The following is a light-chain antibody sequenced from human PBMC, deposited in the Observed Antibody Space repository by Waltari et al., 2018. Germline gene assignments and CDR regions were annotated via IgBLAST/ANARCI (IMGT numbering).Light chain of an antibody. Sequence: EIVLTQSPATLSLSPGEGATLSCRVSQSVGRSLAWIQQKPGQAPRLVIYDASFRATGLPARFSGSGSGTDFTLTISSLEAEDFAIYYCQQRSVWPPTFGRGTKLEIK. CDR1: QSVGRS. J-gene: IGKJ2*01. CDR3: QQRSVWPPT. V-gene: IGKV3-11*01. CDR2: DAS.